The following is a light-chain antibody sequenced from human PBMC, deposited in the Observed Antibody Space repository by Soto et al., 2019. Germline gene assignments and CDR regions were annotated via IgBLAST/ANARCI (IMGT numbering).Light chain of an antibody. CDR3: AAWDDSLDGLI. J-gene: IGLJ2*01. Sequence: QSVLTQPPSVSGAPGQTITISCTGSSSNIGAGYDVHWYQQLPGRAPKLVIYTNVQRPSGVPDRFSGSKSGASASLAISGLQSEDEADYYCAAWDDSLDGLIFGGGTQLTVL. CDR1: SSNIGAGYD. CDR2: TNV. V-gene: IGLV1-40*01.